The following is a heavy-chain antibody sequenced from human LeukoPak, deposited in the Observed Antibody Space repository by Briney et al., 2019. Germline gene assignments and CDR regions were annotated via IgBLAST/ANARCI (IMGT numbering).Heavy chain of an antibody. J-gene: IGHJ5*02. V-gene: IGHV4-31*03. D-gene: IGHD6-13*01. CDR2: IYYSGST. CDR1: GGSISSGGYY. Sequence: PSQTLSLTCTVSGGSISSGGYYWSWIRQHPGKGLEWIGYIYYSGSTYYNPSLKSRVTISVDTSKNQFSLKLSSVTAADTAVYYCARGTTSGSSWYLNWFDTWGQGTLVTVSS. CDR3: ARGTTSGSSWYLNWFDT.